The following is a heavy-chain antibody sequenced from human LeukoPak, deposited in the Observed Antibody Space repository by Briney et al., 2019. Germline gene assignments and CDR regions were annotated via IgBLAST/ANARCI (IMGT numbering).Heavy chain of an antibody. CDR3: TRVAQLVFDH. D-gene: IGHD6-6*01. V-gene: IGHV1-46*03. J-gene: IGHJ4*02. Sequence: ASVKVSCKTSGYTFTNDYIHWVRQAPGQGLEWMGMINPGDGSTTYAQKFQGRLTMTRDTSTSTLSMELSSLRSGETAVFYCTRVAQLVFDHWGQGTLVTVPS. CDR1: GYTFTNDY. CDR2: INPGDGST.